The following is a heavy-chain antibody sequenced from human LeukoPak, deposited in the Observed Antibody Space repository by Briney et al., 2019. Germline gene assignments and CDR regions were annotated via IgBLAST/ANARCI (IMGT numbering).Heavy chain of an antibody. V-gene: IGHV3-30*18. CDR1: GFTFSSYV. CDR3: AKDWVVRGVISY. CDR2: ISYDGNNK. D-gene: IGHD3-10*01. J-gene: IGHJ4*02. Sequence: GGSLRLSCAASGFTFSSYVMHWVRQAPGKGLEWVAGISYDGNNKYYAESVKGRFTISRDNSKNTLYLQMKSLRDEDTAVYYCAKDWVVRGVISYWGQGTLVTVSS.